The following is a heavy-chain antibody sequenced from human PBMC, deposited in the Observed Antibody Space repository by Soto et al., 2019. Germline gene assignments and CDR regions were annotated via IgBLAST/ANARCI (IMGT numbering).Heavy chain of an antibody. D-gene: IGHD6-19*01. CDR3: ARDRVAVAGTGYFQH. CDR1: GYTFTSYG. V-gene: IGHV1-18*01. Sequence: ASVKVSCKASGYTFTSYGISWVRQAPGQGLEWMGWISAYNGNTNYAQKLQGRVTMTTDTSTSTAYMELRSLRSDDTAVYYCARDRVAVAGTGYFQHWGQGTLVTVSS. J-gene: IGHJ1*01. CDR2: ISAYNGNT.